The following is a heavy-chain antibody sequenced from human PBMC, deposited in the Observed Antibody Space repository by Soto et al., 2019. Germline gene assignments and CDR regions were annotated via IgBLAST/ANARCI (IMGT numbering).Heavy chain of an antibody. Sequence: QVQLVQSGAEVKKPGASVKVSCKASGYTFTSYAMHWVRQAPGQRLEWMGWINAGNGNTKYSQKFQGRVTITRDTSASTDYMELSSLRSEDTAVYYCASNWSYKELAYFDYWGQGTLVTVSS. CDR1: GYTFTSYA. D-gene: IGHD1-7*01. CDR2: INAGNGNT. V-gene: IGHV1-3*01. J-gene: IGHJ4*02. CDR3: ASNWSYKELAYFDY.